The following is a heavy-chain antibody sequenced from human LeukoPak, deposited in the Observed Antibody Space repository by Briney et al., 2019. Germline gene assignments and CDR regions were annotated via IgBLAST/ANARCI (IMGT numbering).Heavy chain of an antibody. CDR3: ARDVRSGLNYFVFADY. CDR1: GFTFNTYW. CDR2: IKPDGGES. Sequence: GGSLRLSCAASGFTFNTYWMSWVRQAPGKGLEWVANIKPDGGESYYADSVKGRFSISRDNTKNSLYLQMNCLRAEDTAVYYCARDVRSGLNYFVFADYWGQGTLVTVSS. D-gene: IGHD3-10*02. J-gene: IGHJ4*02. V-gene: IGHV3-7*01.